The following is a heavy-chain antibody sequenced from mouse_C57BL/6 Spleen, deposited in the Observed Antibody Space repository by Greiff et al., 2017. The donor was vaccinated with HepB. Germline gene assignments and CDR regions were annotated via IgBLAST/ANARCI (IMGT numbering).Heavy chain of an antibody. CDR2: ISSGGSYT. V-gene: IGHV5-6*02. Sequence: DVKLVESGGDLVKPGGSLKLSCAASGFTFSSYGMSWVRQTPDKRLEWVATISSGGSYTYYPDSVKGRFTISRDNAKNTLYLQMSSLKSEDTARYYCARQRGYSNYYFDYWGQGTTLTVSS. D-gene: IGHD2-5*01. J-gene: IGHJ2*01. CDR3: ARQRGYSNYYFDY. CDR1: GFTFSSYG.